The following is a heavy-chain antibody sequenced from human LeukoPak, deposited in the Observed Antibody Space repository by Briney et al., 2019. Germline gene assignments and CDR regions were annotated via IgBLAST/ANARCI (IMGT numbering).Heavy chain of an antibody. CDR2: IYTSGST. CDR1: GGSISSGSYY. CDR3: ARLGSSSWYHYFDY. Sequence: SQTLSLTCTVSGGSISSGSYYWSWIRQPAGKGLEWIGRIYTSGSTNYNPSLKSRVTISVDTSKNQFSLKLRSVTAADTAVYYCARLGSSSWYHYFDYWGQGTLVTVSS. J-gene: IGHJ4*02. V-gene: IGHV4-61*02. D-gene: IGHD6-13*01.